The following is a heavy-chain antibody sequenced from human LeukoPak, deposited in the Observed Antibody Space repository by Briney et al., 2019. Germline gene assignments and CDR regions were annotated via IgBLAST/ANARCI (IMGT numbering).Heavy chain of an antibody. CDR1: GGSISSYY. CDR2: IYYSGST. Sequence: SETLSLTCTVAGGSISSYYWSWIRQPPGKGLEWIGYIYYSGSTNYNPSLKSRVTISVDTSKNQFSLKLSSVTAADTAVYYCGRHFPAFRYSGGMGVGGQGTTVTASS. CDR3: GRHFPAFRYSGGMGV. D-gene: IGHD2-15*01. V-gene: IGHV4-59*08. J-gene: IGHJ6*02.